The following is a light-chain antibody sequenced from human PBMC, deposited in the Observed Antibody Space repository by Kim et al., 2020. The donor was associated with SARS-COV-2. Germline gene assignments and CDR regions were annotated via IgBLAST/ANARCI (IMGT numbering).Light chain of an antibody. Sequence: VYPGERVTPSCRASQSISSSLAWYQHKPGQPPRLLIYDAFNRATGVPARFSVSGSGTEFTLTISSLQSEDFAVYYCQRYDNWPWAFGQGTKVDIK. J-gene: IGKJ1*01. CDR2: DAF. CDR1: QSISSS. V-gene: IGKV3-15*01. CDR3: QRYDNWPWA.